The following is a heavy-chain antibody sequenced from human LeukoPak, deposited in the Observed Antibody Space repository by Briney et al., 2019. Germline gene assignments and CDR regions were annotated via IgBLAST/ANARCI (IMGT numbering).Heavy chain of an antibody. CDR1: GFAFSTYT. J-gene: IGHJ4*02. CDR3: AKDYYYDSNHFDY. V-gene: IGHV3-21*04. Sequence: PGGSLRLSCAASGFAFSTYTMNWVRQAPGKGLEWISCINSASSDIYYADSVWGRFTISRDNDKNSLYLQMNSLRAEDTAVYYCAKDYYYDSNHFDYWGQGTLVTVSS. CDR2: INSASSDI. D-gene: IGHD3-22*01.